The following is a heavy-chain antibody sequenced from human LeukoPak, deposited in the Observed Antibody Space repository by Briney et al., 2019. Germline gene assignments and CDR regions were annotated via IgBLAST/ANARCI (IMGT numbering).Heavy chain of an antibody. CDR3: AKDPDFGYNYVVFDY. D-gene: IGHD5-24*01. CDR1: GFTFSSYS. V-gene: IGHV3-23*01. J-gene: IGHJ4*02. Sequence: GGSLRLSCAASGFTFSSYSMNWVRQAPGKGLEWVSAISGSGGSTYYADSVKGRFTISRDNSKNTLYLQMNSLRAEDTAVYYCAKDPDFGYNYVVFDYWGQGTLVTVSS. CDR2: ISGSGGST.